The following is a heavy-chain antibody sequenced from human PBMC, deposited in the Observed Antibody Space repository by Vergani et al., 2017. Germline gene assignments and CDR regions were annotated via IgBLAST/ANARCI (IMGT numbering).Heavy chain of an antibody. CDR1: GGSFNSGSYY. Sequence: QVQLQESGPGLVKPSQTLSLTCTVPGGSFNSGSYYWSWLRQPAGKRLEWIGRIHTNGVIHYNPSLNSRDTISVDTARNQISLKLTSVTATDTAIYFCARGNPYVDFDIWGQGTMITVSS. CDR3: ARGNPYVDFDI. CDR2: IHTNGVI. V-gene: IGHV4-61*02. D-gene: IGHD3-16*01. J-gene: IGHJ3*02.